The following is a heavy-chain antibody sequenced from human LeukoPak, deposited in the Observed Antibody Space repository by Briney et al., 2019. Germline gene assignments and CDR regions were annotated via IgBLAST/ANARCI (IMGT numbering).Heavy chain of an antibody. CDR2: ISYDGSNK. D-gene: IGHD3-10*01. V-gene: IGHV3-30-3*01. CDR3: ASAWFGESPLDY. CDR1: GFTFSSYA. J-gene: IGHJ4*02. Sequence: GGSLRLSCAASGFTFSSYAMHWVRQAPGKGLEWVAVISYDGSNKYYADSVKGRFTISRDNSKNTLYLQMNSLRAEDTAVYYCASAWFGESPLDYWGQGTLVTVSS.